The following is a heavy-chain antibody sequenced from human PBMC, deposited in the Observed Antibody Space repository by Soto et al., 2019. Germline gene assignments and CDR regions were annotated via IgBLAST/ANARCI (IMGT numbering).Heavy chain of an antibody. D-gene: IGHD3-10*01. CDR2: IMPIIGTA. Sequence: QVQLAQSGAEVTKPGSSVTVSCKASGGTFSSHVFNWVRQAPGQGLEWMVGIMPIIGTANYAQKFQGRATITADESTSTAYMELSSLRSEDTAVYYCARDLEFRDGNISPLDYWGEGTLVTFSS. V-gene: IGHV1-69*01. CDR1: GGTFSSHV. J-gene: IGHJ4*02. CDR3: ARDLEFRDGNISPLDY.